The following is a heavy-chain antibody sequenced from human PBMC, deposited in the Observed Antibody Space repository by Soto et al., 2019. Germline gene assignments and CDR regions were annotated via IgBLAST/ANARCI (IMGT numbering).Heavy chain of an antibody. D-gene: IGHD1-26*01. J-gene: IGHJ4*02. Sequence: EGQMLESGGGLVQPGGSLRLSCATSGFTFHSYAMSWVRQAPGKGLEWVSGISATGGSAWVSVISGTGGSTFYADTVRGRFTISRDESKGTMYLQMNNVSAEYTAEYYCAKGRQGGYNYFGSWGQGTLVTVSS. CDR2: ISATGGSAWVSVISGTGGST. CDR3: AKGRQGGYNYFGS. CDR1: GFTFHSYA. V-gene: IGHV3-23*01.